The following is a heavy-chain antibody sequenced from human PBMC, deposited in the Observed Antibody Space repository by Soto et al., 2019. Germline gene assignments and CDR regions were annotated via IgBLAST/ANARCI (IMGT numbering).Heavy chain of an antibody. V-gene: IGHV3-48*02. CDR1: GFTFTSNS. CDR2: ITSSSSTI. J-gene: IGHJ4*02. D-gene: IGHD3-16*01. CDR3: ARGRVGAAYFDY. Sequence: EVQLVESGGGLVQPGGSLRLSCAASGFTFTSNSMNWVRQAPGKGLEWISYITSSSSTIYYADSVKGRFTISRDNAKNSLYLQMNHLKDEDPAVYYCARGRVGAAYFDYWGQGMMVIVSS.